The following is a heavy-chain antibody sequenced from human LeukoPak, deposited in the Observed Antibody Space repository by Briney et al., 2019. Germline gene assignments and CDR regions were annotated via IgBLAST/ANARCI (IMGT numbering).Heavy chain of an antibody. V-gene: IGHV1-69*05. J-gene: IGHJ5*02. CDR3: ARGTITMVRGVIPFDP. D-gene: IGHD3-10*01. CDR2: IIPIFGTA. CDR1: GGTFSSYA. Sequence: GASVKVSCKASGGTFSSYAISWVRQAPGQGLEWMGGIIPIFGTANYAQKFQGRVTMTRDTSISTAYMELSRLRSDDTAVYYCARGTITMVRGVIPFDPWGQGTLVTVSS.